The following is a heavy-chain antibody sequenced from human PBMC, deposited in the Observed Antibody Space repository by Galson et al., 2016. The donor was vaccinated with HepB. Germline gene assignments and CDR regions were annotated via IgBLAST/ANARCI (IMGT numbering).Heavy chain of an antibody. D-gene: IGHD2-2*01. CDR1: GLIFSNYG. CDR3: AKDRSSSWTHDH. J-gene: IGHJ4*02. V-gene: IGHV3-30*18. CDR2: ISSDGSDK. Sequence: SLRLSCAASGLIFSNYGMHWVRQAPGKGLEWVAVISSDGSDKVYADSVKGRFTISRDNSKTTLFLQMSSLGAEDTAVYYCAKDRSSSWTHDHWGQGTLVTVSS.